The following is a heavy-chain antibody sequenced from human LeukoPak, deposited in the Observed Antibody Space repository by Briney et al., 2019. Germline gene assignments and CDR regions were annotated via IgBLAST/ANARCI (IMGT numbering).Heavy chain of an antibody. J-gene: IGHJ5*02. V-gene: IGHV3-11*06. Sequence: GGSLRLSCAASGFTFSYYYMSWIRQAPGKGLEWVSYISSSSSYTNYADSVKGRFTISRDKAKNSLYLQMNSLRAEDTAVYYCARAYSSPLGWFDPWGQGTLVTVSS. CDR1: GFTFSYYY. CDR3: ARAYSSPLGWFDP. CDR2: ISSSSSYT. D-gene: IGHD6-13*01.